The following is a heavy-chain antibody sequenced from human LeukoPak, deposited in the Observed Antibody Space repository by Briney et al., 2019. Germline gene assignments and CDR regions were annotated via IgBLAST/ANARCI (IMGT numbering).Heavy chain of an antibody. CDR1: GGTFSSYA. J-gene: IGHJ4*02. V-gene: IGHV1-69*13. Sequence: ASVKVSCKASGGTFSSYAISWVRQAPAQGLEWMGRIIPIFGTANYAQKFQGRVTITADESTSTAYMELSSLRSEDTAVYYCARSWGGSYYYDSSGLDYWGQGTLVTVSS. CDR2: IIPIFGTA. CDR3: ARSWGGSYYYDSSGLDY. D-gene: IGHD3-22*01.